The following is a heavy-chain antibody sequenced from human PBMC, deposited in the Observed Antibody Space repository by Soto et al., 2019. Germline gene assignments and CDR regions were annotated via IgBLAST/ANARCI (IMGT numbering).Heavy chain of an antibody. D-gene: IGHD6-19*01. V-gene: IGHV3-30-3*01. CDR3: AREGMYSSGGGGAFDI. J-gene: IGHJ3*02. Sequence: QVQLVESGGGVVQPGRSLRLSCAASGFTFSSYAMHWVRQAPGKGLEWVAVISYDGSNKYYADSVKGRFTISRDNSKNTLYLQMNSLRAEDTAVYYCAREGMYSSGGGGAFDIWGQGTMVTVSS. CDR1: GFTFSSYA. CDR2: ISYDGSNK.